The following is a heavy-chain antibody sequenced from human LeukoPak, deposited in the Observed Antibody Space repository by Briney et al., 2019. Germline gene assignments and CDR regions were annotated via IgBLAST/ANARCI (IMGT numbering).Heavy chain of an antibody. V-gene: IGHV1-69*04. Sequence: SVKVSCKASGGTFSSYAISWVRQAPGQGLEWMGRIIPILGIANYAQKFQGRVTITADKSTSTAYMELSSLRSEDTAVYYCARATGYYDSSGYQDGAFGIWGQGTMVTVSS. CDR3: ARATGYYDSSGYQDGAFGI. CDR2: IIPILGIA. J-gene: IGHJ3*02. CDR1: GGTFSSYA. D-gene: IGHD3-22*01.